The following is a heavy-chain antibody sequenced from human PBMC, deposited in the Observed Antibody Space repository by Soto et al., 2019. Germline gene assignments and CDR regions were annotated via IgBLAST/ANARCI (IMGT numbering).Heavy chain of an antibody. Sequence: KTSETLSLTCTVSGGSISSYYWSWIRQPPGKGLEWIGYIYYSGSTNYNPSLKSRVTISVDTSKNQFSLKLSSVTAADTAVYYCARVRSERDYYYYYYGMDVWGQGTTVTVSS. V-gene: IGHV4-59*01. CDR2: IYYSGST. D-gene: IGHD4-17*01. CDR1: GGSISSYY. CDR3: ARVRSERDYYYYYYGMDV. J-gene: IGHJ6*02.